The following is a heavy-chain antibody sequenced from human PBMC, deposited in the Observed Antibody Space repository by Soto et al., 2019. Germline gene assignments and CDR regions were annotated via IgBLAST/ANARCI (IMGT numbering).Heavy chain of an antibody. V-gene: IGHV4-59*08. Sequence: PSETLSLTCTVSGGSISNSYWSWIRQPPGKGLEWIAYIYYSGSTNYNPSLKSRVTMSLDTSKNHFSLKLSSATAADTAVYYCARHVVPAANYFDYWGQGTLVTVSS. CDR1: GGSISNSY. CDR3: ARHVVPAANYFDY. J-gene: IGHJ4*02. CDR2: IYYSGST. D-gene: IGHD2-2*01.